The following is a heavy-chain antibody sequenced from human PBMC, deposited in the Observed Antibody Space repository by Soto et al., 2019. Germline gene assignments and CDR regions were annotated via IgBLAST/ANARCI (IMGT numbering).Heavy chain of an antibody. D-gene: IGHD1-26*01. V-gene: IGHV4-4*07. CDR3: VRHRTTRDWFDP. J-gene: IGHJ5*02. CDR2: IYTSGST. CDR1: GDSISGYC. Sequence: LSITDTVSGDSISGYCLVWIRQPAGKGLEWIGHIYTSGSTNYNPSLKSRVTMSVDTTKNQFSLKLSSVTAADTAVYYCVRHRTTRDWFDPWGQGTLVTVSS.